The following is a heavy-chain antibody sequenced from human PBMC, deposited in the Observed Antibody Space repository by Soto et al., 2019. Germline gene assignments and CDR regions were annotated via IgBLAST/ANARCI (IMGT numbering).Heavy chain of an antibody. CDR1: GFTFSSYS. CDR2: IKQDGSEK. Sequence: PGGSLRLSCAASGFTFSSYSMNWVRQAPGKGLEWVANIKQDGSEKYYVDSVKGRFTISRDNAKNSLYLQMNSLRAEDTAVYYCARDPHDIAVAGTDYWGQGTLVTVSS. CDR3: ARDPHDIAVAGTDY. D-gene: IGHD6-19*01. V-gene: IGHV3-7*03. J-gene: IGHJ4*02.